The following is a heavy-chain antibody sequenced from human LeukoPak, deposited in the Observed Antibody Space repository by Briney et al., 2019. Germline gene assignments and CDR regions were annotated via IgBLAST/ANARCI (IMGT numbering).Heavy chain of an antibody. CDR1: GFTLSTYW. Sequence: GGSLRLSCAASGFTLSTYWMHWVRQGPGKGLVWVSCINSDGSRTTYADSVRCRFTSSRDNAKNTLYLQINTLRVEDTAVYYCARGSWSAADTNIDYWGQGTLVTVSS. CDR2: INSDGSRT. J-gene: IGHJ4*02. CDR3: ARGSWSAADTNIDY. D-gene: IGHD6-13*01. V-gene: IGHV3-74*01.